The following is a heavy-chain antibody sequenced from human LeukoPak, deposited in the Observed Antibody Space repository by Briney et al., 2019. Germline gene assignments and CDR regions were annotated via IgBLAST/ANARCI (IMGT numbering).Heavy chain of an antibody. CDR1: GYTFTSYG. V-gene: IGHV1-18*01. CDR3: ARSRGVGSSWYGIDY. J-gene: IGHJ4*02. Sequence: GASVKFSCKASGYTFTSYGISWVRQAPGQGLEWMGWISAYNGNTNYAQKLQGRVTMTTDTSTSTAYMELRSLRSDDTAMYYCARSRGVGSSWYGIDYWGQGTLVTVSS. CDR2: ISAYNGNT. D-gene: IGHD6-13*01.